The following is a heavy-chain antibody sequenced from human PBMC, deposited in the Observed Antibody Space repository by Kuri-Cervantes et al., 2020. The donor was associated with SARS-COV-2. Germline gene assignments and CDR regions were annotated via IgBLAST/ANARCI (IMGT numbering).Heavy chain of an antibody. D-gene: IGHD1-26*01. CDR3: ARKGELRAFDI. V-gene: IGHV3-21*01. J-gene: IGHJ3*02. CDR1: GFTFSSYS. Sequence: GGSLRRSCAASGFTFSSYSMNWVRQAPGKGLEWVSSISSSSSDIYYADSVKGRFTISRDNDKNSLYLQMNSLRAEDTAVYYCARKGELRAFDIWGQGTMVTVSS. CDR2: ISSSSSDI.